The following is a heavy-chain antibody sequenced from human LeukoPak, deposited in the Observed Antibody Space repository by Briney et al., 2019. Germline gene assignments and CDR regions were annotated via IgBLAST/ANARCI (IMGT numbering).Heavy chain of an antibody. CDR3: ARVKRTGIAVAGTFDY. CDR1: GGSISSYY. V-gene: IGHV4-59*01. D-gene: IGHD6-19*01. J-gene: IGHJ4*02. CDR2: IYYSGST. Sequence: SETLSLTCTVSGGSISSYYWSWIRQPPGKGLEWIGYIYYSGSTNYNPSLKSRDTISVDTSKNQFSLKLSSVTAADTAVYYCARVKRTGIAVAGTFDYWGQGTLVTVSS.